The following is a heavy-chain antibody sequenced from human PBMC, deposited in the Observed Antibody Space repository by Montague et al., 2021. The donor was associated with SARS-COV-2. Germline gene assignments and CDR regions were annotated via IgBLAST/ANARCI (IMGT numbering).Heavy chain of an antibody. Sequence: SETLSLTCTVSGDSITNTRYFWCWIRQPPGKALEWSGSIYHNGKTYYNPSLERRALLSIDTSKNQFSLRPSSVTASDTAVYYCAVELYYFFDYWGQGFLVSVSS. CDR1: GDSITNTRYF. D-gene: IGHD1-7*01. CDR3: AVELYYFFDY. J-gene: IGHJ4*02. CDR2: IYHNGKT. V-gene: IGHV4-39*01.